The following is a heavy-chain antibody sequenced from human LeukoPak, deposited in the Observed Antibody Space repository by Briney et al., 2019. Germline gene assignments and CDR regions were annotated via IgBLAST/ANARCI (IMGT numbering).Heavy chain of an antibody. D-gene: IGHD3-10*01. CDR2: IKQDGSKK. Sequence: GGSLRLSCAASGFTFSSYWMSWVRQAPGKGLEWVANIKQDGSKKYYVDSVKGRFTISRDNAKNSLYLQMNSLRAEDTAVYYCARLIGGELLWFGETIDYWGQGTLVTVSS. CDR3: ARLIGGELLWFGETIDY. CDR1: GFTFSSYW. J-gene: IGHJ4*02. V-gene: IGHV3-7*01.